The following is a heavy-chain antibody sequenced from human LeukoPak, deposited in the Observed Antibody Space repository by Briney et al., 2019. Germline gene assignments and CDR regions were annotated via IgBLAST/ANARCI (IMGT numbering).Heavy chain of an antibody. V-gene: IGHV3-30-3*01. CDR2: ITYDGNVK. CDR1: GFAFRTYS. J-gene: IGHJ4*02. CDR3: ARDTDEWYNSPGDY. Sequence: GKSLKLSCAASGFAFRTYSMHWVRQAPGEGLEWLAVITYDGNVKYYADSVKGRFTVSRDNSKKTLFLQMDSLRDDDTGMYYCARDTDEWYNSPGDYWGQGTLVTVSS. D-gene: IGHD1-1*01.